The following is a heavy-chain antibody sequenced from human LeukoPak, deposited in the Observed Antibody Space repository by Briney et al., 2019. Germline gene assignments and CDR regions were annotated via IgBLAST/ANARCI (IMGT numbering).Heavy chain of an antibody. Sequence: SETLSLTCTVSGGSISSYYWSWIRQPPGKGLEWIGYIYYSGSTNYNPSLKSRVTISVDTSKNQFSLKLSSVTAADTAVYYCARSVVTVRGFDYWGQGTLVTVSS. J-gene: IGHJ4*02. D-gene: IGHD4-23*01. V-gene: IGHV4-59*01. CDR2: IYYSGST. CDR3: ARSVVTVRGFDY. CDR1: GGSISSYY.